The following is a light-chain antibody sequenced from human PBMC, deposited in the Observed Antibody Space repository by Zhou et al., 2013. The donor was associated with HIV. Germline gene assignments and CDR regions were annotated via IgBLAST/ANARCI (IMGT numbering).Light chain of an antibody. V-gene: IGKV1-39*01. CDR2: AAS. Sequence: DIQMTQSPSSLSASVGDRITITCRASQNINNYLNWYRHKPGEAPKLLIFAASSLQSGVPSRFSGRGSGTDFTLTINRLHPEDFATYYCQQANRFPQTFGQGTKVEIK. CDR1: QNINNY. J-gene: IGKJ2*01. CDR3: QQANRFPQT.